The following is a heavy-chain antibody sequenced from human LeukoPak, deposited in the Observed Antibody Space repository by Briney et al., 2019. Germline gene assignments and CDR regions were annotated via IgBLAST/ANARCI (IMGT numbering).Heavy chain of an antibody. J-gene: IGHJ2*01. V-gene: IGHV3-23*01. Sequence: GGSLRLSCAASGFTFSSYAMSWVRQAPGKGLEWVSTISGNGRNTYYADSVKGRFTISRDNSKITLYLEMNSLRAEDTAVYYCARGRGVYGYWYFDLWGRGTLVTVSS. CDR2: ISGNGRNT. CDR3: ARGRGVYGYWYFDL. D-gene: IGHD2-15*01. CDR1: GFTFSSYA.